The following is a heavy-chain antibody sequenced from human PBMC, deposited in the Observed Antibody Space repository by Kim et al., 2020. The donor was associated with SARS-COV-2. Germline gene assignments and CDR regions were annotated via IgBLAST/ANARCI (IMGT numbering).Heavy chain of an antibody. CDR3: ARSLVGAPISDLDY. D-gene: IGHD1-26*01. V-gene: IGHV1-18*01. J-gene: IGHJ4*02. Sequence: AQKLQGRVTMTTDTSTSTAYMELRSLRSDDTAVYYCARSLVGAPISDLDYWGQGTLVTVSS.